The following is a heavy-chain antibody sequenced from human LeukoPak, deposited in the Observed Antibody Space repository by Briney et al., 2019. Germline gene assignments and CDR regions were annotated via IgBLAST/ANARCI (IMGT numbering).Heavy chain of an antibody. Sequence: SETLSLTCTVSGGSISSGSYYWSWIRQPAGKGLEWIGRIYTSGSTNYNPSLKSRVTMSVDTSKNQFSLKLSSVTAADTAVYYCARASISDADAFDIWGQGTMVTVSS. V-gene: IGHV4-61*02. J-gene: IGHJ3*02. CDR2: IYTSGST. CDR3: ARASISDADAFDI. CDR1: GGSISSGSYY. D-gene: IGHD3-3*01.